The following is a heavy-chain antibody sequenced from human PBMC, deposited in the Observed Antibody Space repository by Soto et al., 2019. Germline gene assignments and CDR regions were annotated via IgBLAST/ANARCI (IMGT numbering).Heavy chain of an antibody. J-gene: IGHJ4*02. Sequence: PSETLSLTCAVYGGSFSGYYWSWIRQPPGKGLEWIGEINHSGSTNYNPSLKSRVTISVDTSKNQFSLKLSSVTAADTAVYYCARDDGGYRYGRRQYHFDSWGQGTLVTVSS. V-gene: IGHV4-34*01. CDR1: GGSFSGYY. CDR2: INHSGST. D-gene: IGHD5-18*01. CDR3: ARDDGGYRYGRRQYHFDS.